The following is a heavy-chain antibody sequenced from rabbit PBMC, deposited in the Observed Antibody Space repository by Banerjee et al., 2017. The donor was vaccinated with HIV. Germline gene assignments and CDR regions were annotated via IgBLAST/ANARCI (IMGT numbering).Heavy chain of an antibody. CDR2: IYAGSSGNT. D-gene: IGHD6-1*01. CDR3: AREGYYTVVYAGDTYAHGMDL. J-gene: IGHJ6*01. Sequence: QSLEESGGDLVKPGASLTLTCTASGFSFSSSYYMCWVRQAPGKGLEWIACIYAGSSGNTYYASWAKGRFTFSKTSSTTVTLQMTSLTAADTASYFCAREGYYTVVYAGDTYAHGMDLWGPGTLVNVS. V-gene: IGHV1S40*01. CDR1: GFSFSSSYY.